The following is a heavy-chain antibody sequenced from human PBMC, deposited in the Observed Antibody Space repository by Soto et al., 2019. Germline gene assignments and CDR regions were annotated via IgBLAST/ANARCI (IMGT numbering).Heavy chain of an antibody. CDR3: AEKSVCSITLPALYYFDY. CDR2: ISGGGYAT. CDR1: GFTFGNYA. D-gene: IGHD1-20*01. V-gene: IGHV3-23*01. J-gene: IGHJ4*02. Sequence: EVQLLESGGGLVQPGGSLRLSCAASGFTFGNYAFSWVRQAPGKGLEWVSVISGGGYATYFRDSVKGPFTTSRVNSKNTVYLHLTSLRAEDATVYYCAEKSVCSITLPALYYFDYWGQGTLVPVSS.